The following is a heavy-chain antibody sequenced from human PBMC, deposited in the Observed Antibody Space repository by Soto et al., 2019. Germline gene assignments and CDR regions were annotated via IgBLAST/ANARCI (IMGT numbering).Heavy chain of an antibody. CDR1: GFTFSSYG. Sequence: QVQLAESGGGVVQPGRSLRLSCAASGFTFSSYGMHWVRQAPGKGLEWVAVIWYDGSNKYYADSVKGRFTISRDNSKNTLYLQMNSLRAEDTAVYYCARGSDYGDYSDWFDPWGQGTLVTVSS. D-gene: IGHD4-17*01. CDR2: IWYDGSNK. CDR3: ARGSDYGDYSDWFDP. J-gene: IGHJ5*02. V-gene: IGHV3-33*01.